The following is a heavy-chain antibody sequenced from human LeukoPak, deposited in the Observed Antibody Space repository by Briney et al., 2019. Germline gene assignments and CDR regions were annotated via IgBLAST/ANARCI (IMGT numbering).Heavy chain of an antibody. CDR2: MNPNSGNR. Sequence: GASVKVSFKASGYTFTSYDINWVRQATGQGLEWMGWMNPNSGNRGYAQKFQGRVTMTRNTAITTDYMELSSLRSEDMAVYYCARVPGLWPGHYYGMDVWGQGTTVTVSS. D-gene: IGHD3-16*01. CDR1: GYTFTSYD. V-gene: IGHV1-8*01. J-gene: IGHJ6*02. CDR3: ARVPGLWPGHYYGMDV.